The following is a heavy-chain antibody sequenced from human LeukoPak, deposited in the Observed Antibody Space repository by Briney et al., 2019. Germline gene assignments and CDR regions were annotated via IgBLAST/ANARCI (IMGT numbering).Heavy chain of an antibody. Sequence: SETLSLTCAVYGGSFSGYYWSWIRQPPGKGLEWIGEINHSGSTNYNPSLKSRVTISVDTSKNQFSLKLSSVTAADTAVYHCARDLLSDILTGYDYWGQGTLVTVSS. V-gene: IGHV4-34*01. J-gene: IGHJ4*02. CDR2: INHSGST. CDR1: GGSFSGYY. CDR3: ARDLLSDILTGYDY. D-gene: IGHD3-9*01.